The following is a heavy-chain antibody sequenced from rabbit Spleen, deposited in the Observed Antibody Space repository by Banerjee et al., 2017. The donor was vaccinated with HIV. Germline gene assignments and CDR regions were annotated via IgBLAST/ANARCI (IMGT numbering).Heavy chain of an antibody. CDR3: ARDTGTSFSTYGMDL. CDR1: GVSFSSNHY. D-gene: IGHD8-1*01. J-gene: IGHJ6*01. Sequence: QSLEESGGDLVKPGASLTLTCTASGVSFSSNHYMCWVRQAPGKGLEWIACMYAGSSGSTYSATWAKGRFTISKTSSTTVTLQMTSLTAADTATYFCARDTGTSFSTYGMDLWGPGTLVTVS. V-gene: IGHV1S40*01. CDR2: MYAGSSGST.